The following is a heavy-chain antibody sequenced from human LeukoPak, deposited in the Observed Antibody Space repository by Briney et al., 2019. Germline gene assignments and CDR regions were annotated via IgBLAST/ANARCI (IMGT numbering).Heavy chain of an antibody. J-gene: IGHJ4*02. CDR1: GYTFTTYF. D-gene: IGHD4-17*01. V-gene: IGHV1-46*01. CDR2: INPSDDST. CDR3: AKEIWPTVTIPGRTYFDY. Sequence: GASVKVSCKASGYTFTTYFIHWVRQAPGPGLEWMGIINPSDDSTGYALKFQDRLTMTRDLSTSTVYMELSSLRSEDTAVYYCAKEIWPTVTIPGRTYFDYWGQGTLVTVSS.